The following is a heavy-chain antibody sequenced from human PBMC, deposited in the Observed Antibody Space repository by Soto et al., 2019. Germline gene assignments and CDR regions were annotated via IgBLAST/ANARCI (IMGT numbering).Heavy chain of an antibody. Sequence: SETLSLTCAVSGGSISSGGYSWNWIRQPPGKGLEWIGYIYHSGSTYYNTSLKSRVTISLETSKSQFSLRLTSVTAADTAVYYCARLGYIFPPPAPWGPGTLVTVSS. V-gene: IGHV4-30-2*01. CDR2: IYHSGST. D-gene: IGHD3-9*01. CDR3: ARLGYIFPPPAP. J-gene: IGHJ5*02. CDR1: GGSISSGGYS.